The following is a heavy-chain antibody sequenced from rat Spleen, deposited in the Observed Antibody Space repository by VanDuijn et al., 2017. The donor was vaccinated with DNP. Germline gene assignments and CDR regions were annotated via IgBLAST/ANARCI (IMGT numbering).Heavy chain of an antibody. CDR3: ARWGSSDWYFDF. D-gene: IGHD1-2*01. J-gene: IGHJ1*01. CDR2: ITYDGGST. V-gene: IGHV5-22*01. Sequence: EVHLVESGGGLVQPGRSLKLSCAASGFTFSDYYMAWVRQAPTKGLEWVAYITYDGGSTYYRDSVKGRFTISRDNAKSILYLQMNSLRSDDMATYYCARWGSSDWYFDFWGPGTMVTVSS. CDR1: GFTFSDYY.